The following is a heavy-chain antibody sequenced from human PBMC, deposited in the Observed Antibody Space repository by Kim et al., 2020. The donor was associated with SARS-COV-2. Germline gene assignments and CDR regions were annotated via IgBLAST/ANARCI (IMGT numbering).Heavy chain of an antibody. CDR2: INHSGST. CDR1: TGSFSGYY. V-gene: IGHV4-34*01. D-gene: IGHD1-1*01. J-gene: IGHJ4*02. Sequence: SETLSLTCAVYTGSFSGYYWSWIRQPPGKGLEWIGEINHSGSTNYNPSLKSRVTISVDTSKNQFSLKLTSVTAADAAVYYCTRFLWNDDNYSGQGTLVT. CDR3: TRFLWNDDNY.